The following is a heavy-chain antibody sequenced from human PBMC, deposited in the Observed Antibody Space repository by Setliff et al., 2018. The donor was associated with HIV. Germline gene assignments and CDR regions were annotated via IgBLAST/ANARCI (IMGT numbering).Heavy chain of an antibody. J-gene: IGHJ6*02. CDR1: GFTFSSYA. CDR3: ARGGRDYSESSGHAVPGDYYGMDV. V-gene: IGHV3-64*02. CDR2: INNKGDST. D-gene: IGHD3-22*01. Sequence: PGESLKISCAASGFTFSSYATHWVRQAPGKGLEYVSVINNKGDSTYYADSVKGRFSISRDNSKNTLYLQLGSLRADDMAVYYCARGGRDYSESSGHAVPGDYYGMDVWGQGTTVTVSS.